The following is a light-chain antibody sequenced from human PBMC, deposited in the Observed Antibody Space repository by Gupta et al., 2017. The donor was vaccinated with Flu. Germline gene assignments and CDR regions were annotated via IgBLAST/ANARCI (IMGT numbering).Light chain of an antibody. CDR2: DVT. CDR3: NSYTSSSTPYV. J-gene: IGLJ1*01. V-gene: IGLV2-14*03. CDR1: SSDIGGHNF. Sequence: QSALTQPASVSGSPGQWITISCTGTSSDIGGHNFVSWYQQHPGEAPKLIIYDVTSRPSGVSNRFSGSKSGNTASLTISGLQAEDEADYYCNSYTSSSTPYVFGTGTKLTVL.